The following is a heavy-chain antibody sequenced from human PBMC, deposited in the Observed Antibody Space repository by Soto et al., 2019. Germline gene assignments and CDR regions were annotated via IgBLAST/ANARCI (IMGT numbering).Heavy chain of an antibody. Sequence: QVQLVQSGAEVKKPGASVKVSCKASGSSSNIYKIHWVRQAPGQGLEWMGWIHTANGETQYSQKFQDRVTITRDTSASTAYMEVSRLRSEDTATYYCARDEDVWGQGTTVTVSS. V-gene: IGHV1-3*04. CDR2: IHTANGET. CDR1: GSSSNIYK. CDR3: ARDEDV. J-gene: IGHJ6*02.